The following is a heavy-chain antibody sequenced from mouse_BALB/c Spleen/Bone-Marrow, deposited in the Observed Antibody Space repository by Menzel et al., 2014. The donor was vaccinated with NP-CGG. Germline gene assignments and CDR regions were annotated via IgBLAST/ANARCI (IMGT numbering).Heavy chain of an antibody. V-gene: IGHV5-6-2*01. J-gene: IGHJ4*01. Sequence: EVMLVESGGGLVKLGGSLKLSCAASGFTFSSYYMSWARQTPEKRLELVAAINSNGGGTYYPDTVKGRFTISRDNAKNTLYLQMSSLRSEDTALYYCARRFTTGVTTGAMDYWGQGTSVTVSS. CDR1: GFTFSSYY. D-gene: IGHD1-1*01. CDR3: ARRFTTGVTTGAMDY. CDR2: INSNGGGT.